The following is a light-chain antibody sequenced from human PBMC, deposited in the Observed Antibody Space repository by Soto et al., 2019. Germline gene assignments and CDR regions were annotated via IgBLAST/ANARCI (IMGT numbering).Light chain of an antibody. CDR3: QQYDRWPVT. CDR2: GAS. Sequence: EVVMTQSPATVSVSPGERATLSCRASQSVSSNLAWYQQKPGQAPRLLIYGASTRATGTPARFSGSGSGTEFTLTISSLQSEDFAVYYCQQYDRWPVTFGGGTKVEIK. V-gene: IGKV3-15*01. CDR1: QSVSSN. J-gene: IGKJ4*01.